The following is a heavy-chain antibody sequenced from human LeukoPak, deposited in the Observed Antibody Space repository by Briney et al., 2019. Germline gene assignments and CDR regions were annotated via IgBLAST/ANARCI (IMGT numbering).Heavy chain of an antibody. D-gene: IGHD2-2*03. Sequence: DSVKGRFTISRDNSKNTLYLQMNSLRAEDTAVYYCAKEPGYCSSTSCSSSDGNWFDPWGQGTLVTVSS. J-gene: IGHJ5*02. CDR3: AKEPGYCSSTSCSSSDGNWFDP. V-gene: IGHV3-23*01.